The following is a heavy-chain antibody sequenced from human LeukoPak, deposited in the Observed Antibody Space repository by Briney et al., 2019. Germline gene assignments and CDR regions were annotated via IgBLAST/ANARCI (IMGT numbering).Heavy chain of an antibody. J-gene: IGHJ4*02. V-gene: IGHV3-21*01. Sequence: GGSLRISCAASGFTFSSDSMNWVRQAPGKGQEWVSSISSSYIYYADSVKGRFTISRDNAKNSLSPQMNSLRAEDTAVYYCVRDGGVSGYDLLDYWGQGTLVTVSS. D-gene: IGHD5-12*01. CDR2: ISSSYI. CDR3: VRDGGVSGYDLLDY. CDR1: GFTFSSDS.